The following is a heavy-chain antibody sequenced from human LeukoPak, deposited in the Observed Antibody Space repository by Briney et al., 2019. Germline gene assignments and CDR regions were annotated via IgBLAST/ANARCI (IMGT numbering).Heavy chain of an antibody. CDR3: ARGISYGSGSYYLFDP. CDR1: GGSFSDYY. Sequence: PSETLSLTCAVYGGSFSDYYWSWIRQSPGKGLEWIGEINHSGSTYYNPSPKSRVTISLDASKSQFSLKLSSVTAADTAVYYCARGISYGSGSYYLFDPWGQGTLVTVSS. V-gene: IGHV4-34*01. D-gene: IGHD3-10*01. CDR2: INHSGST. J-gene: IGHJ5*02.